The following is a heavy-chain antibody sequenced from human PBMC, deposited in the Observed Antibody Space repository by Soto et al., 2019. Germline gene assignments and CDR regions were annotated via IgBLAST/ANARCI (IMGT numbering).Heavy chain of an antibody. D-gene: IGHD2-15*01. J-gene: IGHJ4*02. CDR2: IYYSGST. CDR3: ASTAYCSGGSCYEFDY. Sequence: SQTLSLTCTVSGGSISSYYWSWIRQPPGKGLEWIGYIYYSGSTNYNPSLKSRVTISVDTSKNQFSLKLSSVTAADTAVYYCASTAYCSGGSCYEFDYWGQGTLVTVSS. CDR1: GGSISSYY. V-gene: IGHV4-59*08.